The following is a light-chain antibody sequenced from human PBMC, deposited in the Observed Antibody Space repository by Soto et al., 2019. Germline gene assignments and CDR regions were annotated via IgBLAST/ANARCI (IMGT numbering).Light chain of an antibody. CDR3: QQRET. Sequence: ELVMTQSPATLSVSPGERATLSCRASQSFSSNVAWYQQKPGQAPRLLIYGTSTRVTGIPARFSGSGSGTEFTLTISSLQSEDFAVYYCQQRETFGPGTKVDIK. J-gene: IGKJ3*01. V-gene: IGKV3-15*01. CDR2: GTS. CDR1: QSFSSN.